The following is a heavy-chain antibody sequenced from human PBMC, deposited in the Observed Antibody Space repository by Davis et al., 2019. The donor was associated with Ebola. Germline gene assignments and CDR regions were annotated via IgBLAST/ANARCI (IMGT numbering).Heavy chain of an antibody. V-gene: IGHV3-30*04. D-gene: IGHD3-3*01. CDR3: ARFLEWLSERGGYGMDV. J-gene: IGHJ6*02. Sequence: GESLKISCAASGFTFSSYAMHWVRQAPGKGLEWVAVISYDGSNKYYADSVKGRFTISRDNSKNTLYLQMNSLRAEDTAVYYCARFLEWLSERGGYGMDVWGQGTTVTVSS. CDR1: GFTFSSYA. CDR2: ISYDGSNK.